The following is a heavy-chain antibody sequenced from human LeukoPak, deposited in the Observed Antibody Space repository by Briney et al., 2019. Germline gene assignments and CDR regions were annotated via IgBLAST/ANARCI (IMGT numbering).Heavy chain of an antibody. CDR3: ARVEQWLSSYTMGEYYFDY. Sequence: GASVKVSCKASGGTFSSYAISWVRQAPGQGLEWMGGIIPIFGTANYAQKFQGRLTITADESTSTAYMELSSLRSEDTAVYYCARVEQWLSSYTMGEYYFDYWGQGSPVTVSS. J-gene: IGHJ4*02. CDR2: IIPIFGTA. V-gene: IGHV1-69*13. D-gene: IGHD6-19*01. CDR1: GGTFSSYA.